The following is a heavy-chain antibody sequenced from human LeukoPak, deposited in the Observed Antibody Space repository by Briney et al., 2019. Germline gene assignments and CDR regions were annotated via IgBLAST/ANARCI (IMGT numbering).Heavy chain of an antibody. CDR1: GFTFSSYA. J-gene: IGHJ4*02. CDR3: AKEPSRTYYFDY. CDR2: ISGSGGST. Sequence: GGSLRLSCAASGFTFSSYAMSWVRQTPEKGLEWVSAISGSGGSTYYADSVKGRFTISRDNSKNTLYLQMNSLRAEDTAVYYCAKEPSRTYYFDYWGQGTLVTVSS. D-gene: IGHD5/OR15-5a*01. V-gene: IGHV3-23*01.